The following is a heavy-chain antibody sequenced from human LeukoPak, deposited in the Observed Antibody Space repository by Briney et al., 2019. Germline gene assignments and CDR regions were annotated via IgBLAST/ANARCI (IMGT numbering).Heavy chain of an antibody. J-gene: IGHJ4*02. Sequence: SETLSLTCTVSGGSISSYYWSWIRQPPGKGLEWIGYIYHSGSTYYNPSLKSRVTISVDTSKNQFSLKLSSVTAADTAVYYCARHEGYSYGYGLDYWGQGTLVTVSS. CDR1: GGSISSYY. V-gene: IGHV4-59*08. CDR3: ARHEGYSYGYGLDY. CDR2: IYHSGST. D-gene: IGHD5-18*01.